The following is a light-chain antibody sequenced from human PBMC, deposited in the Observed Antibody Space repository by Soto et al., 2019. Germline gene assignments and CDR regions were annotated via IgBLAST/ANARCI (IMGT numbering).Light chain of an antibody. V-gene: IGKV2-28*01. CDR1: QSLLHSNGYNY. J-gene: IGKJ3*01. CDR2: LGS. CDR3: MQALQIPLT. Sequence: DIVMTQSLLSLPVTPGEPASISCRSSQSLLHSNGYNYLDWYLQKPGQSPQLLIYLGSNRASGVPDRFSGSGSGTDFTLKISRVDAEDIGLYYCMQALQIPLTFGPGTKVDIK.